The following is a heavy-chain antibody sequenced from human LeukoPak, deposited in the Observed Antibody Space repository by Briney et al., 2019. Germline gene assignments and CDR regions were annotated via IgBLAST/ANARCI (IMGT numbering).Heavy chain of an antibody. V-gene: IGHV4-59*08. CDR2: IYYSGST. D-gene: IGHD6-6*01. CDR3: ARHPQYNSPRSDY. CDR1: GGSISSYY. Sequence: PSETLSLTCTVSGGSISSYYWSWIRQPPGKGLEWIGYIYYSGSTNYNPSLTSRVTISVDTSKNQFSLKLSSVTAADTAVYYCARHPQYNSPRSDYWGQGTLVTVSS. J-gene: IGHJ4*02.